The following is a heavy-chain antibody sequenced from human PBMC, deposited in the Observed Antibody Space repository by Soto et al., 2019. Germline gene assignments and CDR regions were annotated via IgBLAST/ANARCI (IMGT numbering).Heavy chain of an antibody. CDR2: IYHSGST. V-gene: IGHV4-30-2*01. J-gene: IGHJ6*04. D-gene: IGHD3-3*01. CDR1: GGSISSGGYS. Sequence: PSETLSLTCAVSGGSISSGGYSWSWIRQPPGKGLEWIGYIYHSGSTYYNPSLKSRVTISVDRSKNQFSLKLSSVTAADTDVYYCDRAIYDYRAGSKPTTRYYYYYGMDVWGKGTTVTVSS. CDR3: DRAIYDYRAGSKPTTRYYYYYGMDV.